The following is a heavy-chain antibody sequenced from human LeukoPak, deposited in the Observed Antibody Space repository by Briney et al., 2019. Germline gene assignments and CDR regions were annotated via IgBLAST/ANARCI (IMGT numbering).Heavy chain of an antibody. CDR1: GFTFSGYS. CDR2: ISSSSTYI. Sequence: GGSLRLSCAASGFTFSGYSMNWVRQAPGKGLEWVSSISSSSTYIYYADSVKGRSTISRDNAKNSLYLQMNSLRAEDTAVYYCARDPWGSSSYWGQGILVTVSS. CDR3: ARDPWGSSSY. J-gene: IGHJ4*02. D-gene: IGHD6-6*01. V-gene: IGHV3-21*01.